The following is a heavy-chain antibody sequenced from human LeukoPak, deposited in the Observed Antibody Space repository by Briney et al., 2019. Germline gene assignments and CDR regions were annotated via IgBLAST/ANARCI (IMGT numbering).Heavy chain of an antibody. D-gene: IGHD3-10*02. CDR1: GDSMNNYY. Sequence: SETLSLTCTVFGDSMNNYYWNWIRQPPGKGLEWIGNIHHGGTTKFHPSLESRVTISVDTSKKQFSLRLRSVTAADTAVYYCAKTGSLFGRFLDHWGQGALVIVSS. V-gene: IGHV4-59*01. J-gene: IGHJ4*02. CDR3: AKTGSLFGRFLDH. CDR2: IHHGGTT.